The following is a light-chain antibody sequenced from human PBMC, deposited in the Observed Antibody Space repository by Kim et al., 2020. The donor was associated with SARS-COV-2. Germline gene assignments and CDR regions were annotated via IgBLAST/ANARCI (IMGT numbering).Light chain of an antibody. J-gene: IGLJ3*02. Sequence: GQSITISCTGTSSDVGGYKYVSWYQQHPGKAPKFMIYDVSKRPSGVSNRFSGSKSDNTASLTISGLQPEDEADYYCSSYTASSTLVFGGGAQLTVL. CDR3: SSYTASSTLV. CDR1: SSDVGGYKY. V-gene: IGLV2-14*03. CDR2: DVS.